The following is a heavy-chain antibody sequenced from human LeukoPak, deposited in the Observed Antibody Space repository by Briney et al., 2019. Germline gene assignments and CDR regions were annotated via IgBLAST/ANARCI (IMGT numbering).Heavy chain of an antibody. CDR3: ARDVHGTLDY. Sequence: PGGSLRLSSEASGFTLSNYWMAWVRQAPGKGLEWVANIRQDGRDKGCADSVKGRFTISRDNAKNSLYLQMNSLGAEDSGIYYCARDVHGTLDYWGQGTLVTVSS. CDR1: GFTLSNYW. J-gene: IGHJ4*02. D-gene: IGHD1-26*01. V-gene: IGHV3-7*01. CDR2: IRQDGRDK.